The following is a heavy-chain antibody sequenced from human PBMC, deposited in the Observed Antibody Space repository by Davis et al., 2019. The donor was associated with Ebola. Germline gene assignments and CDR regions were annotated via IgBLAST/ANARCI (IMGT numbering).Heavy chain of an antibody. CDR1: GYTLTELS. CDR2: FDREDGET. D-gene: IGHD1-1*01. Sequence: AASVKVSCKVSGYTLTELSIHWVRQAPGKGLEWMGGFDREDGETFYAQKFQGRVTMTEDPSTDTTYMEVSSLRSEDTAVYYCVTGPRTGNYSYYCMDVWGKGTTVTVSS. J-gene: IGHJ6*04. V-gene: IGHV1-24*01. CDR3: VTGPRTGNYSYYCMDV.